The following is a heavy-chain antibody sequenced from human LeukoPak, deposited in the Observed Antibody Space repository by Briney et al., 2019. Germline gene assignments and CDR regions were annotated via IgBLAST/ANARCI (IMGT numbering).Heavy chain of an antibody. V-gene: IGHV1-2*04. CDR2: INPNSGGT. D-gene: IGHD6-13*01. Sequence: ASVKVSCKASGYTFTGYYMHWVRQAPGQGLEWMGWINPNSGGTNYAQKFQGWVTMTRDTSISTAYMELSRLRSDDTAVYYCARGYSSSWYYDYWGQGTLVTVSS. CDR1: GYTFTGYY. CDR3: ARGYSSSWYYDY. J-gene: IGHJ4*02.